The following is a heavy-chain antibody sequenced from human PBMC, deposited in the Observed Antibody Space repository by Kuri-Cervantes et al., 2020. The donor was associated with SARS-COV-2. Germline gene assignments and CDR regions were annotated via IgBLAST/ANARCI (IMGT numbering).Heavy chain of an antibody. D-gene: IGHD3-16*02. CDR3: ATNYVWGSYRYYFDY. CDR2: FDPEDGET. Sequence: APVKVSCKGSGYTFTSYGISWVRQAPGKGLEWMGGFDPEDGETIYAQKFQGRVTMTEDTSTDTAYMELSSLRSEDTAVYYCATNYVWGSYRYYFDYWGQGTLVTVSS. J-gene: IGHJ4*02. CDR1: GYTFTSYG. V-gene: IGHV1-24*01.